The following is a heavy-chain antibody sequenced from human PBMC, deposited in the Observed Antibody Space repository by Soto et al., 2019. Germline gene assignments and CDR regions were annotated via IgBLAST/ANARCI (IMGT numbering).Heavy chain of an antibody. CDR1: GYSFTNTW. J-gene: IGHJ4*02. CDR2: VYPSDSDT. Sequence: EVQLVQSGAEVKKPGESLKISCKGLGYSFTNTWIGWVRQMPGKGLEWMGIVYPSDSDTRYSPSFQGQVTISADNSINSAYLKWSSLKASDTGIYYCAKGFGSTSFDYWGQLTLVTVSS. D-gene: IGHD3-10*01. V-gene: IGHV5-51*03. CDR3: AKGFGSTSFDY.